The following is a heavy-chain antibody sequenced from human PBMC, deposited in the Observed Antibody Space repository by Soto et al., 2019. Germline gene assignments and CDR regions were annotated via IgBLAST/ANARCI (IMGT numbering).Heavy chain of an antibody. Sequence: EVQLLESGGGLVQPGGSLRLSCAASGFTFSSYAMSWVRQAPGKGLEWVSAISGSGGSTYYADSVKGRFTISRDNSKNTLYLQTNRLRAEDTAVYYCAKDRARWLQLVAYWGQGTLVTVSS. D-gene: IGHD5-12*01. J-gene: IGHJ4*02. V-gene: IGHV3-23*01. CDR3: AKDRARWLQLVAY. CDR2: ISGSGGST. CDR1: GFTFSSYA.